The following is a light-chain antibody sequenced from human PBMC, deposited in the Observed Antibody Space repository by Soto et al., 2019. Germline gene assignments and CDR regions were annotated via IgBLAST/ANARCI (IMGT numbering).Light chain of an antibody. J-gene: IGLJ3*02. CDR3: LLSYLSGSPTWV. CDR2: DTS. Sequence: QTVVTQEPSLTVSPGGTVTLTCGSSTGTVTSGHYPYWFQQKPGQAPRTLIYDTSNKFSWTPARFSGSLLGGKGALTLSGAQPEDEADYYCLLSYLSGSPTWVFGGGTKLTVL. V-gene: IGLV7-46*01. CDR1: TGTVTSGHY.